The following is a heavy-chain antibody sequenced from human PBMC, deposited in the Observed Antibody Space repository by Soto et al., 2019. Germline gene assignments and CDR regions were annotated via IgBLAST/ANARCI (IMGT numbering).Heavy chain of an antibody. V-gene: IGHV4-39*07. CDR1: GGSISSSSYY. CDR3: ARDGGRNYCYYGMDV. Sequence: SETLSLTCTVSGGSISSSSYYWGWIRQPPGKGLEWIGSIYYSGSTYYNPSLKSRVTISVDTSKNQFSLKLSSVTAADTAVYYCARDGGRNYCYYGMDVWGQGTTVTVSS. D-gene: IGHD2-15*01. CDR2: IYYSGST. J-gene: IGHJ6*02.